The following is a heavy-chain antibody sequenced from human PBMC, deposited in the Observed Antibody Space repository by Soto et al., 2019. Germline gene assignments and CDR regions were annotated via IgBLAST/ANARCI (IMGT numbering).Heavy chain of an antibody. CDR3: ARGRDGDY. Sequence: QVHLVQSGAEVKKPGASVKVSCKGSGYGFTTYGITWVRQAPGQGLEWMAWISAHNGNTNYAQKLQGRVTVTRDTSTNTAYVELRSLRSDDTAVYYCARGRDGDYWGQGALVTVSS. D-gene: IGHD6-6*01. CDR2: ISAHNGNT. CDR1: GYGFTTYG. V-gene: IGHV1-18*01. J-gene: IGHJ4*02.